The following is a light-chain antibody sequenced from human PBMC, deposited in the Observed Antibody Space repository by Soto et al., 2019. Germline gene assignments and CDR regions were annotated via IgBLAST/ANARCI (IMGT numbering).Light chain of an antibody. V-gene: IGKV1-5*03. CDR3: QQYDTYPWT. CDR1: QSVKSW. J-gene: IGKJ1*01. Sequence: DIQMTQSPSTLSASVRDRVTITCRASQSVKSWLAWYQQKPGRAPELLIYKAPTLESEVPSRFSGSESGTEFTLTISSLQPDDFATYYCQQYDTYPWTFGQGTKVEIK. CDR2: KAP.